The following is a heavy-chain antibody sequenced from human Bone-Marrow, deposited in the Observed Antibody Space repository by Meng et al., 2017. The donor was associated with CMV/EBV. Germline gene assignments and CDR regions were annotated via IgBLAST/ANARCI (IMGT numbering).Heavy chain of an antibody. V-gene: IGHV2-5*01. CDR1: GFSLSTSGVG. J-gene: IGHJ6*02. CDR3: AHSGPSGYYDFWSGYEYYYYYGMDV. CDR2: IYWNDDK. Sequence: SGPTLVKPTQTLTLTCTFSGFSLSTSGVGVGWSRQPPGKALEWLALIYWNDDKSYSPSLKSRLTITKDTSKNQVVLTMTNMDPVDTDTYYCAHSGPSGYYDFWSGYEYYYYYGMDVWGQGTTVTVSS. D-gene: IGHD3-3*01.